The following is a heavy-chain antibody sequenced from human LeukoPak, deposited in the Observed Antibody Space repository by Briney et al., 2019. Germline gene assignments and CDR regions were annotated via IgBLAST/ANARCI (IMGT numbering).Heavy chain of an antibody. CDR2: IIPIFGTA. CDR1: GGTFSSYA. J-gene: IGHJ4*02. V-gene: IGHV1-69*05. Sequence: ASVKVSCKASGGTFSSYAISWVRQAPGQGLEWMGGIIPIFGTANYAQKFQGRVTITTDESTSTACMELSSLRSEDTAVYYCARGGGGYDSSGYYDYWGQGTLVTVSS. CDR3: ARGGGGYDSSGYYDY. D-gene: IGHD3-22*01.